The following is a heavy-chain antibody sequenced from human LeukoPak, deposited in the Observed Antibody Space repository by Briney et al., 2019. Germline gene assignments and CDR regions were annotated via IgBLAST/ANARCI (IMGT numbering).Heavy chain of an antibody. CDR3: AKDPPTSSGSYYYYMDV. CDR1: GFTFSSYA. CDR2: ISGSGGST. D-gene: IGHD2/OR15-2a*01. V-gene: IGHV3-23*01. J-gene: IGHJ6*03. Sequence: GGSLRLSCAASGFTFSSYAMSWVRQAPGKGLEWVSAISGSGGSTYYADSVKGRFTISRDNSKNTLYLQMNSLRAEDTAVYYCAKDPPTSSGSYYYYMDVWGKGTTVTVSS.